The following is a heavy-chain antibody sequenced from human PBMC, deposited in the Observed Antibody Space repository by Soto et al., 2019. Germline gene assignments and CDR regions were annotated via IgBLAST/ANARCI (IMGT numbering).Heavy chain of an antibody. CDR2: IYYSGST. V-gene: IGHV4-61*01. J-gene: IGHJ4*02. D-gene: IGHD2-15*01. Sequence: QVQLQESGPGLAKPSETLSLTCTVSGGSVSSASNYWNWIRQPPGKGLEWIGYIYYSGSTNYNPSLKSRVTISVDTSKNQFSLRLSSVTAADTAVYYCAREEAYCSGVSCYKLLDYWGQGTLVTVSS. CDR3: AREEAYCSGVSCYKLLDY. CDR1: GGSVSSASNY.